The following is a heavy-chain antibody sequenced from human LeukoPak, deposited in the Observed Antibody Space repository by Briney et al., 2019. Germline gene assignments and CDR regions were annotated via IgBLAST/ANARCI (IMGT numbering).Heavy chain of an antibody. Sequence: PGRSLRLSWAASGXTFSTYAMHWVRQAPGKGLEGVAVIWYDGSNKNYVDSVKGRFTISRDNAKNTLYLQMNSLRAEDTAVYYCARVDGAMGSLDYWGQGMLVTVSS. J-gene: IGHJ4*02. V-gene: IGHV3-33*01. CDR3: ARVDGAMGSLDY. D-gene: IGHD5-18*01. CDR2: IWYDGSNK. CDR1: GXTFSTYA.